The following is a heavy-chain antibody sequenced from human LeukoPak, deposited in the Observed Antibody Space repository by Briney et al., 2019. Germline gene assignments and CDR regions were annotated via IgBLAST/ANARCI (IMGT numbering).Heavy chain of an antibody. D-gene: IGHD1-26*01. Sequence: PSETLSLTCAVYGGSFSGYYWSWIRQPPGKGLEWIGEINHSGSTNYNPSLKSRVTISVDTSKNQFSLKLKSVTAADTAVYYCARLRGSYYLDYFDYWGQGTLVTVSS. V-gene: IGHV4-34*01. J-gene: IGHJ4*02. CDR3: ARLRGSYYLDYFDY. CDR2: INHSGST. CDR1: GGSFSGYY.